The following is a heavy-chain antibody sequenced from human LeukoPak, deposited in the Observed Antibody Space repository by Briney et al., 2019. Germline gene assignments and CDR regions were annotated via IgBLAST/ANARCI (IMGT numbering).Heavy chain of an antibody. D-gene: IGHD5-18*01. V-gene: IGHV3-11*04. Sequence: GGSLRLSCAASGFTFSDYYMSWIRQAPGKGLEWLSYVSNSGSTIFYADSVKGRFTISRDNAKNSLYLQMNSLRDEDTAVYYCARDPGYTGRFEYWGQGTLVTVSS. CDR3: ARDPGYTGRFEY. J-gene: IGHJ4*02. CDR1: GFTFSDYY. CDR2: VSNSGSTI.